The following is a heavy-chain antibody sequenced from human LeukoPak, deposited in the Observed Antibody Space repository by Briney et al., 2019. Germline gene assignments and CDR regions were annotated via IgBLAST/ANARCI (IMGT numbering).Heavy chain of an antibody. CDR2: IYYSGST. Sequence: LSLTCTVSGGSISSGGYYWSWIRQHPGKGLEWIGYIYYSGSTYYNPSLKSRVTISVDTSKNQFSLKLSSVTAADTAVYYCARGIRRITMIVVAHWRAFDIWGQGTMVTVSS. D-gene: IGHD3-22*01. CDR1: GGSISSGGYY. V-gene: IGHV4-31*03. J-gene: IGHJ3*02. CDR3: ARGIRRITMIVVAHWRAFDI.